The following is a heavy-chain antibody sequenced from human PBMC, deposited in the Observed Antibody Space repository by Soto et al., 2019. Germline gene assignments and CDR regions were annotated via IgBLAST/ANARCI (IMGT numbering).Heavy chain of an antibody. Sequence: EVHLLESGGDLVQPGGSLRLSCAASGFSFTAYIMSWFRQAPGQGLEWVSAISVSGDKTYYADSVKGRFTISRDDAKNTLYLQLSSLRVDDKAIYYCAKGGWLDDCGQGTLVTVSS. CDR3: AKGGWLDD. V-gene: IGHV3-23*01. J-gene: IGHJ4*02. D-gene: IGHD5-12*01. CDR2: ISVSGDKT. CDR1: GFSFTAYI.